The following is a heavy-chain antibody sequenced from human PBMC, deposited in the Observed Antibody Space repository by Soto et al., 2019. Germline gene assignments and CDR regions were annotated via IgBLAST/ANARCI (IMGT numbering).Heavy chain of an antibody. Sequence: PSETLSLTCAVYGGSFSGYYWSWIRQPPGKGLEWIGEINHSGSTNYNPSLKSRVTISVDTSKNQFSLKLSSVTAADTAVYYCARGGSNSNPYYYYGMDVWAQGTTVTVSS. CDR1: GGSFSGYY. J-gene: IGHJ6*02. V-gene: IGHV4-34*01. CDR2: INHSGST. D-gene: IGHD4-4*01. CDR3: ARGGSNSNPYYYYGMDV.